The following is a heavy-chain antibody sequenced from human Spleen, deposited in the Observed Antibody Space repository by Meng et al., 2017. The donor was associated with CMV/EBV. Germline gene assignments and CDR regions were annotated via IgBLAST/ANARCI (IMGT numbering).Heavy chain of an antibody. CDR1: SCA. Sequence: SCAISLVRQAPGHGLEWMGGIVPILAIANCAQKFRGRVTITADKSTNTAYMELSSLRFEDTAVYYCARIERRRILKYCGSDCSTTDYWGQGTLVTVSS. D-gene: IGHD2-21*02. V-gene: IGHV1-69*10. CDR3: ARIERRRILKYCGSDCSTTDY. CDR2: IVPILAIA. J-gene: IGHJ4*02.